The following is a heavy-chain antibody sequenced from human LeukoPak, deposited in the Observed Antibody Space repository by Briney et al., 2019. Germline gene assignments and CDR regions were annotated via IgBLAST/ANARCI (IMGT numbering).Heavy chain of an antibody. CDR1: GGSISSHY. D-gene: IGHD5-24*01. CDR3: ARDVEMATEGAFGI. V-gene: IGHV4-59*11. J-gene: IGHJ3*02. Sequence: SETLSLTCTVSGGSISSHYWSWIRQPPGKGLEWIGYIYYSGSTNYNPSLKSRVTISVDTSKNQFSLKLSSVTAADTAVYYCARDVEMATEGAFGIWGQGTMVTVSS. CDR2: IYYSGST.